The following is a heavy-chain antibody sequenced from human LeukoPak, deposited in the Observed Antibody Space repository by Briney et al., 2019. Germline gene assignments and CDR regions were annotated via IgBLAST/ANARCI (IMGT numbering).Heavy chain of an antibody. Sequence: ASVKVSCKATSRISWVRQAPGQGLEWMGWIGTYGGDTYYAQKFQGRITVTTDTSTSTVYMELRNLRSDDTAVYYCARARSSGWYRDYWGQGTLVTVSS. D-gene: IGHD6-19*01. V-gene: IGHV1-18*01. CDR2: IGTYGGDT. J-gene: IGHJ4*02. CDR1: TSR. CDR3: ARARSSGWYRDY.